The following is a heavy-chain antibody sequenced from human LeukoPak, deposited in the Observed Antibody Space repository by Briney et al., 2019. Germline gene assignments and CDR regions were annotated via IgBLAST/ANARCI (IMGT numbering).Heavy chain of an antibody. D-gene: IGHD3-10*01. CDR1: GFTFSSYW. CDR3: VGAVTAHYYGPY. Sequence: GGSLRLSCAASGFTFSSYWMNWVRQAPGKGLEWVANIKQDGSETYYVDSVKGRFSISRDNAKTSLHLQMNSLRADDTAVYYCVGAVTAHYYGPYWGQGTLVTVSA. CDR2: IKQDGSET. V-gene: IGHV3-7*01. J-gene: IGHJ4*02.